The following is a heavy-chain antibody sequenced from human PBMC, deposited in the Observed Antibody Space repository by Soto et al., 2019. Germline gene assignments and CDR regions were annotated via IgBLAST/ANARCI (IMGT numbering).Heavy chain of an antibody. V-gene: IGHV3-30-3*01. Sequence: ESGGGVVQPGRSLRLSCAASGFSFSSYAMHWVRQAPGKGLECVALISYDGSNKYYTDSVKGRFTISRDNSKNTLYLQMNSLRPEDTALYYCARGLSSSWYGNYFDYWGQGNLVTVSS. CDR3: ARGLSSSWYGNYFDY. J-gene: IGHJ4*02. D-gene: IGHD6-13*01. CDR1: GFSFSSYA. CDR2: ISYDGSNK.